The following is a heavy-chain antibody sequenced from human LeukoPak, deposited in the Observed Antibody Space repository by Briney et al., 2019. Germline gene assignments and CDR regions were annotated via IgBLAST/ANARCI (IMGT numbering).Heavy chain of an antibody. CDR3: SRNGLVDFDY. V-gene: IGHV3-49*04. CDR2: IRRRAYGGAT. Sequence: PGGSLRLSCAASGFNFNNFAMSWVRQPAGKGLEWVGFIRRRAYGGATEYAATMRGRFIISRDDSKGIAYLQMNSLKTEDTAVYYCSRNGLVDFDYWGQGSRVIVSP. J-gene: IGHJ4*02. CDR1: GFNFNNFA.